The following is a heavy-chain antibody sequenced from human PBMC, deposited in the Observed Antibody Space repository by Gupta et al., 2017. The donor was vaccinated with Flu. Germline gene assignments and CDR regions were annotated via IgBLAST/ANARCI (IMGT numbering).Heavy chain of an antibody. CDR3: AKELSTHYDYGMDV. Sequence: EARLLESGGGLVQPGGSLRFSCAASGFPFSSYAMGWFRQAPGKGLEWVSVVSFRGSNTYYADSGKGRFTISGDNSQNTLNLQMNSLRDEDTAVYYCAKELSTHYDYGMDVWGQGTTVTVSS. D-gene: IGHD2-2*01. J-gene: IGHJ6*02. CDR2: VSFRGSNT. CDR1: GFPFSSYA. V-gene: IGHV3-23*01.